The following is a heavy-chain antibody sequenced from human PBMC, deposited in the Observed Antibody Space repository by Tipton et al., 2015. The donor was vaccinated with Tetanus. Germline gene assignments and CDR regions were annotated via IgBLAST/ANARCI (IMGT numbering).Heavy chain of an antibody. CDR2: INPGNGNV. Sequence: QLVQSGAEVKKPGASVKVSCKASGYTFTHYGMHWVRQAPGQRLEWMGWINPGNGNVKYSQKFQGRVTITRDASASTAYMELSSLRSEDTAVFYCARDYYGSGSYYFMDHWGQRTLVTVSS. V-gene: IGHV1-3*01. D-gene: IGHD3-10*01. CDR1: GYTFTHYG. J-gene: IGHJ4*02. CDR3: ARDYYGSGSYYFMDH.